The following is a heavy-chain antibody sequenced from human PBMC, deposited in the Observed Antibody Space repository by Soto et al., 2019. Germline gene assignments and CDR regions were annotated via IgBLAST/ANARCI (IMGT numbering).Heavy chain of an antibody. V-gene: IGHV1-2*04. CDR3: ARGSTTVTPYYFDY. D-gene: IGHD4-17*01. J-gene: IGHJ4*02. CDR2: INPNSGGT. Sequence: ASVKVSCKASGYTFTGYYMHWVRQAPGQGLEWMGWINPNSGGTNYAQKFQGWVTMTRDTSISTAYMELSRLRSDDTAVYYCARGSTTVTPYYFDYWGQGTLVTVSS. CDR1: GYTFTGYY.